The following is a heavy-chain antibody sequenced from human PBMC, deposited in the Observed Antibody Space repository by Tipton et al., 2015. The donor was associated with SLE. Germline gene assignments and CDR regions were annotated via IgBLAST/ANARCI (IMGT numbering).Heavy chain of an antibody. Sequence: TLSLTCAVSGGSISSGGYSWSWIRQPPGKGLEWIGYIYHSGSTYYNPSLKSRVTISVDTSKNQFSLKLSSVTAADTAVYYCARRFAVAGRMVDYWGQGTLVTVSS. CDR2: IYHSGST. J-gene: IGHJ4*02. D-gene: IGHD6-19*01. CDR3: ARRFAVAGRMVDY. CDR1: GGSISSGGYS. V-gene: IGHV4-30-2*01.